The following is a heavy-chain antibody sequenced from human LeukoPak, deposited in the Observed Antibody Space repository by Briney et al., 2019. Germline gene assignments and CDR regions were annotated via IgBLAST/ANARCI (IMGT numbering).Heavy chain of an antibody. D-gene: IGHD1-26*01. V-gene: IGHV3-66*04. CDR1: GFTVSSNY. Sequence: PGGSLRLSCAASGFTVSSNYMSWVRQAPGKGLEWVSVIYSGGSTYYADSVKGRFTISRDNSKNTLYLQMNSLRAEDTAVYYCAKLKGYSGSFFDYWGQGTLVTVSS. CDR2: IYSGGST. J-gene: IGHJ4*02. CDR3: AKLKGYSGSFFDY.